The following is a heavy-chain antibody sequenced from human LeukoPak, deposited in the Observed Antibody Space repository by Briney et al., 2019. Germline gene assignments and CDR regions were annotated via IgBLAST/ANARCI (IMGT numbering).Heavy chain of an antibody. CDR2: ISSDGSSK. D-gene: IGHD6-13*01. Sequence: GGSLRLSCAASGFAFSSYAMHWVRQAPGKGLEWVAVISSDGSSKFYADSVKGRFTISRDNSKNTLYLQMNSLRVEDTAVYYCARASEQQLGRYYYMDVWGKGTTVTVSS. CDR1: GFAFSSYA. V-gene: IGHV3-30*01. CDR3: ARASEQQLGRYYYMDV. J-gene: IGHJ6*03.